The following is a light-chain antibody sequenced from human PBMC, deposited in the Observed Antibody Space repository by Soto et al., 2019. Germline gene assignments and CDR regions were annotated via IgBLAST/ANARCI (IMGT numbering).Light chain of an antibody. V-gene: IGKV3-20*01. CDR3: QQYGSSPRVYT. J-gene: IGKJ2*01. Sequence: EIVLTQSPGTLSLSPGERATLSCRASQSVRSSYLAWYQQKPGQAPRLLIYGASSRATGIPDRFSGSGSGTDFTLTISRLEPEDFAVYYCQQYGSSPRVYTFGQGTKLEIK. CDR2: GAS. CDR1: QSVRSSY.